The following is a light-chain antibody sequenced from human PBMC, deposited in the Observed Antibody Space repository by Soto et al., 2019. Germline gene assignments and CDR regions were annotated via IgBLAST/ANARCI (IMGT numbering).Light chain of an antibody. J-gene: IGLJ2*01. CDR3: AVWDDSLNGLL. CDR1: SSNIGINT. CDR2: GTN. V-gene: IGLV1-44*01. Sequence: QSVLTQPPSASGTPGQRVSISCSGSSSNIGINTVSWYRQLPGTAPKLLIYGTNQRPSGVPARFSGAKSGTSASLDISGLQSEDEADYYCAVWDDSLNGLLFGGGTKLSVL.